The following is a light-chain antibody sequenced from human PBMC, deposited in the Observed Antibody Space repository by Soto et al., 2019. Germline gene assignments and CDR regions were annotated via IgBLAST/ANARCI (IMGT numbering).Light chain of an antibody. V-gene: IGKV1-12*01. CDR2: ATS. J-gene: IGKJ2*01. CDR1: QGISNW. Sequence: DIQMTQSPSSVSASVGDRVTITCRASQGISNWLAWYQQKAGKAPKLLIYATSTLQSGVPLRFRGSGSGTEFTLTISSLQPEDVATYYCQQANSFPYTFGQGTKLEIK. CDR3: QQANSFPYT.